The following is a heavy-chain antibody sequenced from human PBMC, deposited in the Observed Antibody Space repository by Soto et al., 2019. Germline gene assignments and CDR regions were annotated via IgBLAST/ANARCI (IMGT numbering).Heavy chain of an antibody. J-gene: IGHJ4*02. CDR3: AREDIQDIVVVVVAPEGLGY. CDR2: ISGYNGNT. D-gene: IGHD2-15*01. CDR1: GYTFTSYG. V-gene: IGHV1-18*01. Sequence: QVQLVQSGAEVKKPGASVKVSCKASGYTFTSYGISWVRQAPGQGLEWMGRISGYNGNTNYAQNLQGRVTMTTDTSTSTADMELRSLRPDDTAVYYCAREDIQDIVVVVVAPEGLGYWGQGTLVTVS.